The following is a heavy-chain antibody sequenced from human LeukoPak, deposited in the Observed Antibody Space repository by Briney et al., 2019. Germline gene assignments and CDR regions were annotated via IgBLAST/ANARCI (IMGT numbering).Heavy chain of an antibody. CDR2: ISYDGSNK. J-gene: IGHJ4*02. Sequence: GGSLRLSCAASGFTFSDHYMDWVRQAPGKGLEWVAVISYDGSNKYYADSVKGRFTISRDNSKNTLYLQMNSLRAEDTAVYYCARSVGNWNYLRFDYWGQGTLVTVSS. D-gene: IGHD1-7*01. V-gene: IGHV3-30*03. CDR3: ARSVGNWNYLRFDY. CDR1: GFTFSDHY.